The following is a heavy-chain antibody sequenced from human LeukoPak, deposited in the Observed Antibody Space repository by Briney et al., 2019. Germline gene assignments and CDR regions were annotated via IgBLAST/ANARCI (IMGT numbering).Heavy chain of an antibody. CDR3: AKASSPYGSGSYTSFDY. Sequence: EGSLRLSCAASGFTFSDYYMSWIRQAPGKGLEWVSYISSSSSYTNYADSVKGRFTISRDNSKNTLYLQMNSLRAEDTAVYYCAKASSPYGSGSYTSFDYWGQGTLVTVSS. V-gene: IGHV3-11*06. CDR1: GFTFSDYY. J-gene: IGHJ4*02. D-gene: IGHD3-10*01. CDR2: ISSSSSYT.